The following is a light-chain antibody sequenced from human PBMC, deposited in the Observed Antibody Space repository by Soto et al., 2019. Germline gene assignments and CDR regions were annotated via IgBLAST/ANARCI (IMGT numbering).Light chain of an antibody. J-gene: IGKJ5*01. CDR3: QQRSNWPP. Sequence: EIILTQSPATLSLSPGERATLSCGASQSVSSSYVAWYQHRPGLAPRLLIHDASSRATGIPDRFSGTKSGTDFTLTISSLEPEDFAVYYRQQRSNWPPFGQGTRLEIK. V-gene: IGKV3D-20*02. CDR2: DAS. CDR1: QSVSSSY.